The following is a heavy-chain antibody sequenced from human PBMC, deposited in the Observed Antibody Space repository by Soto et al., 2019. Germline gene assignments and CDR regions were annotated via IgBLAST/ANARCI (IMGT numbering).Heavy chain of an antibody. CDR3: ARASGGYSTTSLDY. V-gene: IGHV1-3*01. D-gene: IGHD3-22*01. CDR2: INAGNGNT. J-gene: IGHJ4*02. Sequence: ASVKVSCKATGCTFTSYAMHWVRQAPGQRLEWMEWINAGNGNTKYSQKFQGRVTITRDTSASTAYMELSSLRSEDTAVYYCARASGGYSTTSLDYWGQGTLVTVS. CDR1: GCTFTSYA.